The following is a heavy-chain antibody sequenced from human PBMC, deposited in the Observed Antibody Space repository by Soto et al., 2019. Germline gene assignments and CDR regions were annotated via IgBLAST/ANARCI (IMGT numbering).Heavy chain of an antibody. CDR2: IIPIFGTA. V-gene: IGHV1-69*01. CDR3: ARCYYGSGSYPNYYYYYGMDV. CDR1: GGTFSSYA. Sequence: QVQLVQSGAEVKKPGSSVKVSCKASGGTFSSYAISWVRQAPGQGLEWMGGIIPIFGTANYAQKFQGRVTITADESTSTAYMELSSLRSEDTAVYYCARCYYGSGSYPNYYYYYGMDVRGQGTTVTVSS. J-gene: IGHJ6*02. D-gene: IGHD3-10*01.